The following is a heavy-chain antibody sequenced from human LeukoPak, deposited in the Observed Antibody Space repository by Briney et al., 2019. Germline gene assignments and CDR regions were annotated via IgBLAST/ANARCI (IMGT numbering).Heavy chain of an antibody. Sequence: GGSLRLSCAASGFTLRSYAMSWVRQAPGKGLEWVSIIYSGGSTYYADSVKGRFTISRDNSKNTLDLQMNSLRAEDTAVYYCAREKSSGGNFYGMDVWGQGTTVTVSS. J-gene: IGHJ6*02. CDR2: IYSGGST. D-gene: IGHD2-15*01. CDR3: AREKSSGGNFYGMDV. CDR1: GFTLRSYA. V-gene: IGHV3-53*01.